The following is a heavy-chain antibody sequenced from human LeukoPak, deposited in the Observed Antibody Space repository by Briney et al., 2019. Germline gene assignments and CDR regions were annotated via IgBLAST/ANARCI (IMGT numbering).Heavy chain of an antibody. CDR2: ISSSGSTI. J-gene: IGHJ6*03. Sequence: SPGGSLRLSCAASGFTFSDYYMSWIRQAPGKGLEWVSYISSSGSTIYYADSVKGRFTISRDNSKNTLYLQMNSLRAEDTAVYYCAKTYSSSWYGGDYYYYMDVWGKGTTVTISS. D-gene: IGHD6-13*01. CDR1: GFTFSDYY. V-gene: IGHV3-11*04. CDR3: AKTYSSSWYGGDYYYYMDV.